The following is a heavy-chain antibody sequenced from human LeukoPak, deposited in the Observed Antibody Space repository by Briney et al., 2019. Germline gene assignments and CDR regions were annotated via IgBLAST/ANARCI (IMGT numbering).Heavy chain of an antibody. CDR2: IRSKTYGGTT. CDR3: TRGRGYSYGYPDY. D-gene: IGHD5-18*01. CDR1: GFTFGDYA. V-gene: IGHV3-49*03. J-gene: IGHJ4*02. Sequence: GGSLRLSCTASGFTFGDYAMSWFRQAPGKGLEWVGFIRSKTYGGTTEYAASVKDRFTISRDDSKSIAYLQVNSLKTEDTAVYYCTRGRGYSYGYPDYWGQGTLVTVSS.